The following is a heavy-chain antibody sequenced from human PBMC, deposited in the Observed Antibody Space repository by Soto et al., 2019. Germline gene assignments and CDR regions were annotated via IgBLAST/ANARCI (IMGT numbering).Heavy chain of an antibody. CDR3: ARGSFSSSSSWFAP. D-gene: IGHD6-6*01. CDR2: ISYTGRT. J-gene: IGHJ5*02. CDR1: GGSISSDANF. V-gene: IGHV4-31*03. Sequence: TLSLTCTGSGGSISSDANFWSWIRQLPGRGLEWIGYISYTGRTYYTPSLNSRLTISLDTSKNLFSLRLSAVTAADTAVYFCARGSFSSSSSWFAPWGQGTLVTVSS.